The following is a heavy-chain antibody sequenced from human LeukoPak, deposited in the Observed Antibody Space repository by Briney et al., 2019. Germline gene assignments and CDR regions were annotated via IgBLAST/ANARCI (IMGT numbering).Heavy chain of an antibody. CDR3: AREESPLYGSGSYYGWFDP. CDR1: GFSVSNYY. D-gene: IGHD3-10*01. V-gene: IGHV3-53*01. J-gene: IGHJ5*02. Sequence: GGSLRLSCAASGFSVSNYYMSWVRQAPGKGLEWVSVIYSGGNSYYTDSVKGRFTISRDNPKNTVFLQVGSLRGEDTAVYYCAREESPLYGSGSYYGWFDPWGQGTLVTVSS. CDR2: IYSGGNS.